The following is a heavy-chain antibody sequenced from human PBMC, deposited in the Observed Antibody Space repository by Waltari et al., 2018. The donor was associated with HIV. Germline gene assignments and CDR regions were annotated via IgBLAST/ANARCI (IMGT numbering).Heavy chain of an antibody. CDR2: INHSGST. J-gene: IGHJ6*02. D-gene: IGHD2-8*01. Sequence: QVQLQQWGAGLLKPSETLSLTCGVHGGSFSDSFWSWIRQPPGKGLEWIGEINHSGSTTYNPSLKSRVTMSLDTSKNQVSLKLSSVTAADMAVYYCATRRVFGVADVWGQGTTVTVSS. CDR3: ATRRVFGVADV. V-gene: IGHV4-34*01. CDR1: GGSFSDSF.